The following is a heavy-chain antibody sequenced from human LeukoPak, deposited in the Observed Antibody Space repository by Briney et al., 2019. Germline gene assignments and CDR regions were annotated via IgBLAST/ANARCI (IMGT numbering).Heavy chain of an antibody. CDR1: GGSISSGGYY. CDR3: ARARVVPAAIVWFDP. J-gene: IGHJ5*02. V-gene: IGHV4-31*03. Sequence: SQTLSLTCTVSGGSISSGGYYWSWIRQHPGKGLEWIGYIYYSGSTYYNPSLKSRVTKSVDTSKNQFSLKLSSVTAADTAVYYCARARVVPAAIVWFDPWGQGTLVTVSS. CDR2: IYYSGST. D-gene: IGHD2-2*01.